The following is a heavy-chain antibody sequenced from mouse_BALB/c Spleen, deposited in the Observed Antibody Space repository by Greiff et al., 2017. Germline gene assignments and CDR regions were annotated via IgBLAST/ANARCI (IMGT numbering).Heavy chain of an antibody. J-gene: IGHJ2*01. V-gene: IGHV1S29*02. CDR1: GYTFTDYN. D-gene: IGHD2-4*01. Sequence: EVKLQESGPELVKPGASVKISCKASGYTFTDYNMHWVKQSHGKSLEWIGYIYPYNGGTGYNQKFKSKATLTVDNSSSTAYMELRSLTSEDSAVYYCAISYDYEGYYFDYWGQGTTLTVSS. CDR2: IYPYNGGT. CDR3: AISYDYEGYYFDY.